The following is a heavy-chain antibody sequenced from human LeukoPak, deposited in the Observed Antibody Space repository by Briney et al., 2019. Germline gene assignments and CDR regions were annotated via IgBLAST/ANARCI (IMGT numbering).Heavy chain of an antibody. CDR3: ARGAYYYDSSGYYYNWFDP. D-gene: IGHD3-22*01. Sequence: SETLSLTCTVSGGSISSYYWSWIRQPAGKGLEWIGRIYTSGSTNYNPSLKSRVTISVDTSKNQFPLKLSSVTAADTAVYYCARGAYYYDSSGYYYNWFDPWGQGTLVTVSS. J-gene: IGHJ5*02. V-gene: IGHV4-4*07. CDR1: GGSISSYY. CDR2: IYTSGST.